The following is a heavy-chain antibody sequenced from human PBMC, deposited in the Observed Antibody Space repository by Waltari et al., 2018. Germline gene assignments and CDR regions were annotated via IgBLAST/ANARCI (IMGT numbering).Heavy chain of an antibody. Sequence: QVQLAESGGGVVQPGGSLRLSCAASGFTFSDYAMHWVRQAPGKGLEGVTLITYDGSNKYYADSVKGRFTISRDNSKNTLYLQMNSLRAEDTAVYYCAKGPSNWNYEHWGQGTLVTVSS. J-gene: IGHJ4*02. CDR2: ITYDGSNK. V-gene: IGHV3-30*02. CDR1: GFTFSDYA. CDR3: AKGPSNWNYEH. D-gene: IGHD1-7*01.